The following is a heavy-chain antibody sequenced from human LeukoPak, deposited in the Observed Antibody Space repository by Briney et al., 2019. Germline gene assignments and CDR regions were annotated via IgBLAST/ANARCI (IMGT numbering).Heavy chain of an antibody. Sequence: GGSLRLSCAASGFTFSSYAMSWVRQAPGKGLEWVSAISGSGGSTYYADSMKGRFTISRDNSKNTLYLQMNSLRAEDTAVYYCAKMVSGSYYVETDAFDIWGQGTMVTVSS. V-gene: IGHV3-23*01. CDR1: GFTFSSYA. CDR3: AKMVSGSYYVETDAFDI. CDR2: ISGSGGST. J-gene: IGHJ3*02. D-gene: IGHD1-26*01.